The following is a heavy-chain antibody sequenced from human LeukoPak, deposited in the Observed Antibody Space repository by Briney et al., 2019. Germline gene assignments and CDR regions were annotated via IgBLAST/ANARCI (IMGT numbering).Heavy chain of an antibody. V-gene: IGHV1-69*13. CDR2: IIPIFGTA. D-gene: IGHD6-13*01. Sequence: GASVKVSCKASGGTFSSYAISWVRQAPGQGLEWMGGIIPIFGTANYAQKFQGRVTITADESTSTAYMELSSLRSGDTAVYFCASSSWNYYYYGMDVWGQGTTVTVSS. CDR3: ASSSWNYYYYGMDV. CDR1: GGTFSSYA. J-gene: IGHJ6*02.